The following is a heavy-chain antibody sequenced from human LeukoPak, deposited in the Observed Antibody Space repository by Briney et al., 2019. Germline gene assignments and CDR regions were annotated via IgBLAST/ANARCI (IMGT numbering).Heavy chain of an antibody. CDR2: ITGGGDYT. V-gene: IGHV3-23*01. J-gene: IGHJ4*02. Sequence: GGSLRLSCAASGFTISSYVMTWVRQAPGKGLAWVSTITGGGDYTYYVDSVKGRFTISRDNSKNTLYLQVNSLRAEDTAVYYCAKGIHTSTSYYDSWGQGTLVTVSS. CDR1: GFTISSYV. D-gene: IGHD2-2*01. CDR3: AKGIHTSTSYYDS.